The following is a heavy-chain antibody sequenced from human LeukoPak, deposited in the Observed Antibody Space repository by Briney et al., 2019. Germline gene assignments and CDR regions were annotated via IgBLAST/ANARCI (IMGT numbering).Heavy chain of an antibody. Sequence: GGSLRLSCAASGFTFSSYAMHWVRQAPGKGLEWVAVISYDGSNKYYADSVKGRFTISRDNSKNTLYLQMESLRAEDTAVYFCARDRDYPRDQFDYWGQGTLVTVSS. D-gene: IGHD4-17*01. CDR3: ARDRDYPRDQFDY. V-gene: IGHV3-30-3*01. J-gene: IGHJ4*02. CDR2: ISYDGSNK. CDR1: GFTFSSYA.